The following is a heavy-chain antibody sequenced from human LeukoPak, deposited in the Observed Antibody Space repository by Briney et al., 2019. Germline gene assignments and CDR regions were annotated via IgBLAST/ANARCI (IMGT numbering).Heavy chain of an antibody. CDR3: ARDSRGAGPDFDY. Sequence: PSETLSLTCTVSGASITTSSWWAWLRQPPGKGLEWIGYVHYSGITSYKPSLETRVTISLDTPRNQFSLRLSSVTAADTAIYYCARDSRGAGPDFDYWGQGTPVTVSS. CDR2: VHYSGIT. V-gene: IGHV4-59*01. J-gene: IGHJ4*02. D-gene: IGHD6-19*01. CDR1: GASITTSS.